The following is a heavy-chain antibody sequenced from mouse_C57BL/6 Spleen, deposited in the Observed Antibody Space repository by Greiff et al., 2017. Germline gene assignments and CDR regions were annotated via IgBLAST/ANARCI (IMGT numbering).Heavy chain of an antibody. V-gene: IGHV1-5*01. CDR2: IYPGNSDT. J-gene: IGHJ2*01. Sequence: EVQLQQSGPVLARPGASVKMSCKASGYTFNSYWMHWVKQRPGQGLEWIGAIYPGNSDTSYNQKFKGKAKLTAVTSASTAYMELSSLTNEDAACYDCTGVYRYYFDYGGQGTTLTVSS. CDR1: GYTFNSYW. CDR3: TGVYRYYFDY.